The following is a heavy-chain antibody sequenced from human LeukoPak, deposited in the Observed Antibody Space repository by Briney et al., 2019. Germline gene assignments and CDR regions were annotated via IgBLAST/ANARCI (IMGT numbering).Heavy chain of an antibody. D-gene: IGHD6-19*01. CDR3: AKSGSPPDSSGWDYFDY. Sequence: PGRSLRLSCAASGFTFSDYAIHWVRQAPGMGLDWVSVISNVGGSKHYADSVKGRFTISRDNSKNTLLLQMNSLRPEDTAVYYCAKSGSPPDSSGWDYFDYWGQGTLVTVSS. CDR2: ISNVGGSK. CDR1: GFTFSDYA. J-gene: IGHJ4*02. V-gene: IGHV3-30-3*02.